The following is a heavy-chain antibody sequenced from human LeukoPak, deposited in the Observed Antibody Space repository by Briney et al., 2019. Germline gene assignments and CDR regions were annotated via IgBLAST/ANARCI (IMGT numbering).Heavy chain of an antibody. D-gene: IGHD3-9*01. CDR2: VQPDGSQK. CDR3: AGDVLIGLKVLDY. Sequence: PGGSLRLSCAASGFTFTTYGMHWVRQAPGKGLEWVAVVQPDGSQKYYADSVKGRFTISRDNVKNTVFLQMNSLRAEDTALYYCAGDVLIGLKVLDYWGPGTLVTVSS. J-gene: IGHJ4*02. V-gene: IGHV3-30*02. CDR1: GFTFTTYG.